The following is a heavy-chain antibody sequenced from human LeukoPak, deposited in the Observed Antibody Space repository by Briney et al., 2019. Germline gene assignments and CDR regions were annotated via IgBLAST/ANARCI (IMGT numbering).Heavy chain of an antibody. Sequence: ASVKVSCKASGYTFTGYYMHWVRQAPGQGLEWTGWINPNSGGTNYAQKFQGRVTMTRDTSISTAYMELSRLRSDDTAVYYCARERNYYDSSGPSDWGQGTLVTVSS. D-gene: IGHD3-22*01. J-gene: IGHJ4*02. CDR1: GYTFTGYY. CDR2: INPNSGGT. V-gene: IGHV1-2*02. CDR3: ARERNYYDSSGPSD.